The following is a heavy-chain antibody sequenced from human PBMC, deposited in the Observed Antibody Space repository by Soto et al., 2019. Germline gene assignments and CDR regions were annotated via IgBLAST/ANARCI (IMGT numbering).Heavy chain of an antibody. CDR3: VRRVSGNYDY. J-gene: IGHJ4*02. CDR2: ISSNGGTT. V-gene: IGHV3-64*01. Sequence: EVQLAESGGGMVQPGGSLRLSCVASGFTFSSYDMHWVRQAPAKGLEYVSSISSNGGTTYYGNSVKGRSTISRDNSKNTLYLQMGSLRAEDMAVYYCVRRVSGNYDYWGQGTLVTVSS. CDR1: GFTFSSYD. D-gene: IGHD1-7*01.